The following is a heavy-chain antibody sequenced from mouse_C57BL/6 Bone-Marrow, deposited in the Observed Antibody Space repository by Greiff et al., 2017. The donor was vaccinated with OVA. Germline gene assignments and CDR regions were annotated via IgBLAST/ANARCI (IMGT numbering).Heavy chain of an antibody. D-gene: IGHD4-1*01. CDR3: ARSGLTGTLDY. V-gene: IGHV1-61*01. CDR2: IYPSDSET. Sequence: QSCKASGYTFTSYWMDWVKQRPGQGLEWIGNIYPSDSETHYNQKFKDKATLTVDKSSSTAYMQLSSLTSEDSAVYYCARSGLTGTLDYWGQGTTLTVSS. CDR1: GYTFTSYW. J-gene: IGHJ2*01.